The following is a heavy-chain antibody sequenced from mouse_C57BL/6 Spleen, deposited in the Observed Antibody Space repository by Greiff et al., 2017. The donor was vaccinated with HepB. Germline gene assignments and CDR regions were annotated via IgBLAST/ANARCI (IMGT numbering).Heavy chain of an antibody. CDR1: GYAFTNYL. Sequence: QVQLQQSGAELVRPGTSVKVSCKASGYAFTNYLIEWVKQRPGQGLEWIGVINPGSGGTNYNEKFKGKATLTADKSSSTAYMQLSSLTSEDSAVYFCARCWDYFDYWGQGTTLTVSS. CDR3: ARCWDYFDY. D-gene: IGHD4-1*01. V-gene: IGHV1-54*01. J-gene: IGHJ2*01. CDR2: INPGSGGT.